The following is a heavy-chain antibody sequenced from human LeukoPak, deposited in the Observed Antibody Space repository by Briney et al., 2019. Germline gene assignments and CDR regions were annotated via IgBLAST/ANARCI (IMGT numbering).Heavy chain of an antibody. D-gene: IGHD4-17*01. Sequence: GGSLRLSRAASGFTFSNYEMNWVRQAPGKGREWGSYISSSGTTIHDADSVKGRFTISRDNAKNSLYLQMNTLRADDTAVYYCAGYGYAFDLWGQGTMVTVSS. CDR1: GFTFSNYE. CDR3: AGYGYAFDL. V-gene: IGHV3-48*03. J-gene: IGHJ3*01. CDR2: ISSSGTTI.